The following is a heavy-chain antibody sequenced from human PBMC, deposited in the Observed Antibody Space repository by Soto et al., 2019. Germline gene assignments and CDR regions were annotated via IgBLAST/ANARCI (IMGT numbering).Heavy chain of an antibody. V-gene: IGHV3-48*03. CDR2: ISSGGNII. CDR1: GFSFSHYE. J-gene: IGHJ4*02. CDR3: ARDRAAGGY. Sequence: EVQLVEPGGGLVQPGGSLRLSCAASGFSFSHYEMNWVRQAPGKGLEWVAYISSGGNIIHYADSVRGRFTVSRDNARNSLFLQMNILRVEDTALYYSARDRAAGGYWGQGTLVTVSS. D-gene: IGHD6-13*01.